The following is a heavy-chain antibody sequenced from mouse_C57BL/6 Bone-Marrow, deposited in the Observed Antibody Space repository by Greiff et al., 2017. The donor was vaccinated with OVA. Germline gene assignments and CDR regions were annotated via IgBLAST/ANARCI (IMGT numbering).Heavy chain of an antibody. CDR1: GFNIKDDY. V-gene: IGHV14-4*01. Sequence: VQLQQSGAELVRPGASVKLSCTASGFNIKDDYMHWVKQRPEQGLEWIGWIDPENGDTEYASKFQGKATITADTSSNTAYLQLSSLTSEDSAVYFWARDRAITTVVARATDYWGQGTTLTVSS. CDR3: ARDRAITTVVARATDY. CDR2: IDPENGDT. J-gene: IGHJ2*01. D-gene: IGHD1-1*01.